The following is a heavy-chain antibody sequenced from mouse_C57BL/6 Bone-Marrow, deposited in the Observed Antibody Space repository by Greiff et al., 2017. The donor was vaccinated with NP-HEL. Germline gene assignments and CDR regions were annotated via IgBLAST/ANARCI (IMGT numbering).Heavy chain of an antibody. D-gene: IGHD1-1*01. V-gene: IGHV1-64*01. CDR1: GYTFTSYW. CDR2: IHPNSGST. Sequence: VQLQQPGAELVKPGASVKLSCKASGYTFTSYWMHWVKQRPGQGLEWIGMIHPNSGSTNYNEKFKSKATLTVDKSSSTAYMQRSSLTSEDSAVYYCARSYPLYGSSPGFDYWGQGTTLTVSS. CDR3: ARSYPLYGSSPGFDY. J-gene: IGHJ2*01.